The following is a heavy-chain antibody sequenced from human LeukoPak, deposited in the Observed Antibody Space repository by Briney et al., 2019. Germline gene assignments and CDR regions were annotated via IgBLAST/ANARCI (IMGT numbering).Heavy chain of an antibody. Sequence: PSETLSLTCTVSGGSIGTYYWSWIQQSPGKGLEWIGYIYVTGSTRYNPYLQSRVTISVDTSRNQFFLKMSSVTAADTAVYYCAIHIGGGIEDMDVWGKGTKVTVSS. CDR3: AIHIGGGIEDMDV. CDR1: GGSIGTYY. J-gene: IGHJ6*03. CDR2: IYVTGST. D-gene: IGHD3-16*02. V-gene: IGHV4-59*08.